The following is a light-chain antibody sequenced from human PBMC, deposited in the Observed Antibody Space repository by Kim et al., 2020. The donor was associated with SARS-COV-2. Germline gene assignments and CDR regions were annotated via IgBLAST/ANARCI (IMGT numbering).Light chain of an antibody. V-gene: IGKV1-12*01. CDR3: QQSNNLPIT. J-gene: IGKJ5*01. CDR1: QGIASW. CDR2: AAS. Sequence: DVQMTQSPSYVSASVGDMITITCRASQGIASWLAWYQQKPGKASKLLIYAASALQSGVSSRFSGSGSGREFTLTIRSLQPEDVATYFCQQSNNLPITFGQGTRLEIK.